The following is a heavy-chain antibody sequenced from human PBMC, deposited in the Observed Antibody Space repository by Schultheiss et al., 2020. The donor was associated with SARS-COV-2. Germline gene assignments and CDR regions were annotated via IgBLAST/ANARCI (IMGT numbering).Heavy chain of an antibody. CDR3: ARRMGYYYYGMDV. Sequence: SETLSLTCTVSGGSISSYYWYWIRQPPGKGLVWIGYIYYSGSTNYNPSLQSRVTISVETSKNKFSLQLSSVTAADTAVYYCARRMGYYYYGMDVWGQGTTVTVSS. CDR1: GGSISSYY. V-gene: IGHV4-59*01. CDR2: IYYSGST. D-gene: IGHD2-15*01. J-gene: IGHJ6*02.